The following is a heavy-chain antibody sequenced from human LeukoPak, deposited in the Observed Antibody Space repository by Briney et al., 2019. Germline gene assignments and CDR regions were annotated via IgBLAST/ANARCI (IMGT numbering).Heavy chain of an antibody. CDR2: IYYSGST. Sequence: SETLSLTCTVSGGSISSYYWGWIRQPPGKGVEGIGCIYYSGSTYYNPSLKSRVTISVDTSKNQFSLKLSSVTAADTAVYYCARVSSIAARVGGFYYYYYMDVWGKGTTVTVSS. CDR3: ARVSSIAARVGGFYYYYYMDV. CDR1: GGSISSYY. J-gene: IGHJ6*03. V-gene: IGHV4-39*07. D-gene: IGHD6-6*01.